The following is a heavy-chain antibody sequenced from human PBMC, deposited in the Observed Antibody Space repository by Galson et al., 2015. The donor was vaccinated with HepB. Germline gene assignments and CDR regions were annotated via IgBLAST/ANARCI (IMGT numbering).Heavy chain of an antibody. CDR2: INPNSGGT. CDR3: ARDPESIDIVVVPAAGEAFYI. D-gene: IGHD2-2*01. V-gene: IGHV1-2*02. J-gene: IGHJ3*02. Sequence: SVKVSCKASGYTFTGYYMHWVRQAPGQGLEWMGWINPNSGGTNYAQKFQGRVTMTRDTSTSTAYMELSRLRSDDTAVYYCARDPESIDIVVVPAAGEAFYILGQGTMVTVSS. CDR1: GYTFTGYY.